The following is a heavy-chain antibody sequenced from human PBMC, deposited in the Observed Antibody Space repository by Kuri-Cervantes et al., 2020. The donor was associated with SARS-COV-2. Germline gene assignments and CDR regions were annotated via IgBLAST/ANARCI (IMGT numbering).Heavy chain of an antibody. CDR2: IKQDGSEK. V-gene: IGHV3-7*03. CDR1: GFTFSSYW. Sequence: GGSLRLSFAASGFTFSSYWMNWVRQAPGKGLEWVANIKQDGSEKYYVDSVKGRFTISRDNAKNSLYLQMNSLRAEDTAVYYWANLPAAINNYYYYYMDVRGKGTTVTVSS. J-gene: IGHJ6*03. D-gene: IGHD2-2*02. CDR3: ANLPAAINNYYYYYMDV.